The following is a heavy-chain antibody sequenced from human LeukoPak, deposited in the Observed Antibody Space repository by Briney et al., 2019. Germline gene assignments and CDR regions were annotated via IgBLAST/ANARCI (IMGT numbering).Heavy chain of an antibody. CDR2: IASDGSHT. V-gene: IGHV3-30-3*01. CDR3: ARERQDTILHSGAFDI. D-gene: IGHD2-21*01. CDR1: GFTFSTYF. J-gene: IGHJ3*02. Sequence: GRCLRLSCAASGFTFSTYFMHWVRQAPGKGLEWVADIASDGSHTFYVESVKGRFTISRDNSKNTLYLQMNSLRAEDTAAYFCARERQDTILHSGAFDIWGQGTMVTVSS.